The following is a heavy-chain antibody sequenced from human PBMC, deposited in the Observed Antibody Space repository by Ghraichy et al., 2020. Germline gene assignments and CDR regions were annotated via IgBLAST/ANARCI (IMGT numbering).Heavy chain of an antibody. CDR1: GFTFSSYS. J-gene: IGHJ3*02. V-gene: IGHV3-48*02. CDR3: ARDCSSTSCYTEGAFDI. D-gene: IGHD2-2*02. CDR2: ISSSSSTI. Sequence: GVLNISCAASGFTFSSYSMNWVRQAPGKGLEWVSYISSSSSTIYYADSVKGRFTISRDNAKNSLYLQMNSLRDEDTAVYYCARDCSSTSCYTEGAFDIWGQGTMVTVSS.